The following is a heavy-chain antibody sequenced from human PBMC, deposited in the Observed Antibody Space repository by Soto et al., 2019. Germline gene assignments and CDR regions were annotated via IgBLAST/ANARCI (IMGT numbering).Heavy chain of an antibody. CDR1: GYNFSNYA. D-gene: IGHD3-22*01. J-gene: IGHJ4*02. CDR2: ISYDGSSQ. V-gene: IGHV3-30-3*01. CDR3: ARVLVPITWIVIILDY. Sequence: QVQLVESGGGVVQPGRSLRLSCEASGYNFSNYAMHWVRQAPGKGLEWVAVISYDGSSQNHADSVKGRFTISRDNSKNILYLQMNSLRADDTAVYYCARVLVPITWIVIILDYWGQGALVTVSS.